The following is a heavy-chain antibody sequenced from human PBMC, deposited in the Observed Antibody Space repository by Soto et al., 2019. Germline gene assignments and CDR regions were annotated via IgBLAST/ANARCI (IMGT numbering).Heavy chain of an antibody. CDR3: ARALYYDFWSGYYKFFVPPPDY. CDR1: GFTFSSYG. V-gene: IGHV3-33*01. D-gene: IGHD3-3*01. CDR2: IWYDGSNK. Sequence: QVQLVESGGGVVQPGRSLRLSCAASGFTFSSYGMHWVRQAPGKGLEWVAVIWYDGSNKYYADSVKGRFTIPRDNSKNTLYLQMNSLRAEDTAVYYCARALYYDFWSGYYKFFVPPPDYWGQGTLVTVSS. J-gene: IGHJ4*02.